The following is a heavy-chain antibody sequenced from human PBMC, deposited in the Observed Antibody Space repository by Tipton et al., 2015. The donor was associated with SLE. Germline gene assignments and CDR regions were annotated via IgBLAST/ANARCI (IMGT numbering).Heavy chain of an antibody. D-gene: IGHD3-3*01. Sequence: TLSLTCIVSGGSMTGSYWSWIRQPPGRGLEWIGYIYYSGSTNYSPSLESRVTISVDTSKNQFSLMLSSVTAADTAVYYCARHVGGFWSGSSFDDWGQGTLVTVSS. J-gene: IGHJ4*02. CDR1: GGSMTGSY. CDR3: ARHVGGFWSGSSFDD. CDR2: IYYSGST. V-gene: IGHV4-59*08.